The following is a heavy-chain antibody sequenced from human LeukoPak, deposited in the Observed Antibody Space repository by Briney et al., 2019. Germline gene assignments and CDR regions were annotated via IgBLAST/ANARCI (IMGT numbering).Heavy chain of an antibody. D-gene: IGHD3-16*01. CDR3: GRGVRPRRVQAFGYYYYYMDV. CDR1: GYTFTSYD. V-gene: IGHV1-8*01. CDR2: MNPNSGNT. Sequence: ASVKVSFKASGYTFTSYDINWVRQATGQGLEWMGWMNPNSGNTGYAQKFQGRVTMNRNTSISTAYMELSSLRSEDKAVYYCGRGVRPRRVQAFGYYYYYMDVWGKGTTVTVYS. J-gene: IGHJ6*03.